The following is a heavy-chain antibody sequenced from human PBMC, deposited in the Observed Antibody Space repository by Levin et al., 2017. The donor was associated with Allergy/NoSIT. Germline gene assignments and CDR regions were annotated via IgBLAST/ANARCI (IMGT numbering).Heavy chain of an antibody. CDR3: ARVYDYIWGRSSPPGAFDI. V-gene: IGHV4-31*03. D-gene: IGHD3-16*01. Sequence: PSETLSLTCTVSGGSISSGGYYWSWIRQHPGKCLEWIGYIYYSGSTYYNPSLKSRVTISVDTSKNQFSLKLSSVTAADTAVYYCARVYDYIWGRSSPPGAFDIWGQGTMVTVSS. CDR2: IYYSGST. CDR1: GGSISSGGYY. J-gene: IGHJ3*02.